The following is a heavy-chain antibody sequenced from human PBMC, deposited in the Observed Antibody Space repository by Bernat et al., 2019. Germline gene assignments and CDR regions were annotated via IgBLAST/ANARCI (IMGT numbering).Heavy chain of an antibody. CDR3: AKDLQLARDSLGGRFDP. Sequence: QVQLVESGGGVVQPGRSLRLSCAASGFTFSSYGMHWVRQAPGKGLEWEAVISYDGSNKYYADSVKGRFTISRDNSKNTLYLQMNSLRAEDTAVYYCAKDLQLARDSLGGRFDPWGQGTLVTVSS. J-gene: IGHJ5*02. V-gene: IGHV3-30*18. CDR2: ISYDGSNK. D-gene: IGHD6-13*01. CDR1: GFTFSSYG.